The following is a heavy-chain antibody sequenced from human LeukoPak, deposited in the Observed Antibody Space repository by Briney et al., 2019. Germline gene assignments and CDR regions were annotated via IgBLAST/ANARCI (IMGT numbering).Heavy chain of an antibody. CDR2: FDPEDGET. CDR1: GYTLTELS. CDR3: ARSGYSYGYRPSQLDY. J-gene: IGHJ4*02. D-gene: IGHD5-18*01. V-gene: IGHV1-24*01. Sequence: GASVKVSCKVSGYTLTELSMHWVRQAPGKGLEWMGGFDPEDGETIYAQKFQGRVTMTEDTSTDTAYMELSSLRSEDTAVYYCARSGYSYGYRPSQLDYWGQGTLVTVSS.